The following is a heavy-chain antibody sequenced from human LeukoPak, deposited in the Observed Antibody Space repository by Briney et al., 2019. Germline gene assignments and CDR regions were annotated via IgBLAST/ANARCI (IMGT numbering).Heavy chain of an antibody. V-gene: IGHV3-48*04. Sequence: PGGSLRLSCTASGFTFSTYSMNWVRQAPGKGLEWVSYISSSGYIIYYADSVKGRFTISRDNAKNSLYLQMNSLRAEDTVVYYCARAYDWTSYYYMDVWGKGTTVTVSS. CDR2: ISSSGYII. CDR3: ARAYDWTSYYYMDV. J-gene: IGHJ6*03. D-gene: IGHD3-16*01. CDR1: GFTFSTYS.